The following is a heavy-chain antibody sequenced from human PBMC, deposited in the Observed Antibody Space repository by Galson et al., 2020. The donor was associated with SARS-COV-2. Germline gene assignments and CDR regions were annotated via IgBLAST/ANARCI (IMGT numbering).Heavy chain of an antibody. CDR1: GGSINNNNFY. CDR2: IFYRGST. V-gene: IGHV4-39*01. J-gene: IGHJ3*02. D-gene: IGHD3-22*01. CDR3: ARDSIGNYYSALDI. Sequence: SKTLSLTCTVSGGSINNNNFYWGWIRQPPGKGLEWIGSIFYRGSTYYNPSLKSRVSMFVDTSKNQFSLRLNSVTAADTAVYYCARDSIGNYYSALDIWGLGTVVSVSS.